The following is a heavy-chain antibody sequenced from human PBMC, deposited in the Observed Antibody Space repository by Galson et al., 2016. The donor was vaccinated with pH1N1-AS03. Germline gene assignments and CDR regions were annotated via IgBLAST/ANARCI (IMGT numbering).Heavy chain of an antibody. J-gene: IGHJ5*01. Sequence: QSGAEVKKPGESLKISCQGSGHSFSNDWIAWVRQMPGKGLEWMGIMYPANFDTRYSPSFQGHVTISADTSINTAYLQWSSLRASDTAMYYCARRISVTGREFDSWGQGTLVTVSS. CDR1: GHSFSNDW. V-gene: IGHV5-51*01. CDR3: ARRISVTGREFDS. CDR2: MYPANFDT. D-gene: IGHD6-19*01.